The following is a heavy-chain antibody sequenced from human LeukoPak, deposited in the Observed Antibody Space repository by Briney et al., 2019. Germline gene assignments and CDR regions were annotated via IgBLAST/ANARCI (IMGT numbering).Heavy chain of an antibody. CDR1: GFTVSSNY. CDR2: IYSGGST. V-gene: IGHV3-66*01. CDR3: ARAGSTIPYFDY. J-gene: IGHJ4*02. Sequence: GGSLRLSCAASGFTVSSNYMSWVRQAPGKGLEWVSLIYSGGSTYYADSVKGRFTISRDNPKNTLYLQINSLRAEDTAVYYCARAGSTIPYFDYWGQGTLVTVSS. D-gene: IGHD2-2*01.